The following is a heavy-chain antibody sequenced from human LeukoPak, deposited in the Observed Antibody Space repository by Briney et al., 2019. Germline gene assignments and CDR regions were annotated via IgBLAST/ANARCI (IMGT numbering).Heavy chain of an antibody. V-gene: IGHV4-4*07. J-gene: IGHJ4*02. CDR3: ARDYYDSSGYYFFDY. CDR2: IYTSGST. CDR1: GGSISSYY. Sequence: PSETLSLTCTVSGGSISSYYWSWIRQPAGKGLEWIGRIYTSGSTNYNPSLKSRVTMSVDTSKNQFFLKLSSVTAADTAVYYCARDYYDSSGYYFFDYWGQGTLVTVSS. D-gene: IGHD3-22*01.